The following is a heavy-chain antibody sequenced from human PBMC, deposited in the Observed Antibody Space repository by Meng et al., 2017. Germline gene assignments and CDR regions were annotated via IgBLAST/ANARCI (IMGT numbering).Heavy chain of an antibody. V-gene: IGHV3-23*01. J-gene: IGHJ4*02. CDR1: GFTFSSYA. CDR3: AKDQGHYGSGLGSFDY. CDR2: ISGSGGST. D-gene: IGHD2-15*01. Sequence: GESLKISCAASGFTFSSYAMSWVRQAPGKGLEWVSAISGSGGSTYYADSVKGRFTISRDNSKNTLYLQMNSLRAEDTAVYYCAKDQGHYGSGLGSFDYWGQGTLVTVSS.